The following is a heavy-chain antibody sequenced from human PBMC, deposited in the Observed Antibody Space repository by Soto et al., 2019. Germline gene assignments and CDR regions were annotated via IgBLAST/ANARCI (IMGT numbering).Heavy chain of an antibody. V-gene: IGHV3-48*02. D-gene: IGHD6-19*01. Sequence: EVQLVESGGDLVQRGGSLRLSCVASGFTFSVYSMNWVRQAPGKGLEWFSYITSDTKTIKYADSVKGRFTISRDTAKNSVYLQMNSLTDEDTAVYYCARSVEGHFDYWGQGTVVTVSS. J-gene: IGHJ4*02. CDR2: ITSDTKTI. CDR1: GFTFSVYS. CDR3: ARSVEGHFDY.